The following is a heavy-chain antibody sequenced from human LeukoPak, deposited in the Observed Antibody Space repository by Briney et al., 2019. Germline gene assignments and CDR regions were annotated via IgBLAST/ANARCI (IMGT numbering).Heavy chain of an antibody. CDR1: GGSISSYY. J-gene: IGHJ4*02. CDR2: IYTSGST. V-gene: IGHV4-4*09. CDR3: ARTRRGVVRGVRWNYFDY. Sequence: SETLSLTCTVSGGSISSYYWSWIRQPPGKGLEWIGYIYTSGSTNYNPSPKSRVTISVDTSKNQFSLKLSSVTAADTAVYYCARTRRGVVRGVRWNYFDYWGQGTLVTVSS. D-gene: IGHD3-10*01.